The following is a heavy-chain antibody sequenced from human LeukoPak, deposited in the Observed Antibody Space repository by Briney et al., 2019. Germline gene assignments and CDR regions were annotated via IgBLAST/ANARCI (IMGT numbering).Heavy chain of an antibody. V-gene: IGHV4-4*02. CDR3: GKTDIYFNPIDY. J-gene: IGHJ4*02. CDR1: GVSISTSEW. Sequence: NPSETLSPTCAVSGVSISTSEWWIWVRQPPGQGLEWIGEIHRDGRTRYNPSLTSRVTMSMDYSKNQFSLNVRFVTAADTAIYYCGKTDIYFNPIDYWGPGSLVTVSS. D-gene: IGHD3-9*01. CDR2: IHRDGRT.